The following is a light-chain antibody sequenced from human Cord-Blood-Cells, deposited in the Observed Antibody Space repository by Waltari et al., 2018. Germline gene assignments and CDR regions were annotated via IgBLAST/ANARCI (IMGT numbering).Light chain of an antibody. J-gene: IGLJ3*02. Sequence: QSALTQPASVSGSPGQSITISCTGTSSDAGSYNLVSWYQQHPGKAPKLMIYEGSKRPSGVSNRFSGSKSGNTASLTISGLQAEDEADYYCCSYAGPWVFGGGTKLTVL. V-gene: IGLV2-23*01. CDR2: EGS. CDR1: SSDAGSYNL. CDR3: CSYAGPWV.